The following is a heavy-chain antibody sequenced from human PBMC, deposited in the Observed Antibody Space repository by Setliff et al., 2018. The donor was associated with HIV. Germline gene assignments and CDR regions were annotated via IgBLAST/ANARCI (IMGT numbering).Heavy chain of an antibody. V-gene: IGHV4-39*01. D-gene: IGHD3-10*01. CDR1: GGSISRSVDY. CDR3: ARLSLSLVRGIINSGDRFFDY. Sequence: SETLSLTCSVFGGSISRSVDYWGWVRQPPGKGPEWIGTIYYSGTTYYNPSLKSRVTISVGTSKNQFSLKLSSVTAADTAVYYCARLSLSLVRGIINSGDRFFDYWGQGSLVTVSS. CDR2: IYYSGTT. J-gene: IGHJ4*02.